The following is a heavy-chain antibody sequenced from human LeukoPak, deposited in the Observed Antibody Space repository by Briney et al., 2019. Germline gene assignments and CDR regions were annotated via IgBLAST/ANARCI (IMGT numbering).Heavy chain of an antibody. CDR2: TNPNRGNT. CDR3: ARVSCSGGSCYFVY. V-gene: IGHV1-8*01. CDR1: GYTFTSYA. Sequence: ASVKVCCKASGYTFTSYAINWVGQATGQGLEWMGWTNPNRGNTGYAQKFQGRVTMTRNTSISTAYMELSSLRSEDTAVYYCARVSCSGGSCYFVYWGQGTLVTLSS. J-gene: IGHJ4*02. D-gene: IGHD2-15*01.